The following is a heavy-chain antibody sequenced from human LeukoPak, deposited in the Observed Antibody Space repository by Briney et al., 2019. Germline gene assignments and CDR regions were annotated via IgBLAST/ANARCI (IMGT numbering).Heavy chain of an antibody. V-gene: IGHV3-53*01. J-gene: IGHJ3*02. Sequence: PGGSLRLSCAASGFTVSSNYMSWVRQAPGKGLEWVSVIYSGGSTYYADSVKGRFTISRDNSKNTLYPQMNSLRAEDTAVYYCARDNPGYDAFDIWGQGTMVTVSS. CDR2: IYSGGST. D-gene: IGHD1-14*01. CDR1: GFTVSSNY. CDR3: ARDNPGYDAFDI.